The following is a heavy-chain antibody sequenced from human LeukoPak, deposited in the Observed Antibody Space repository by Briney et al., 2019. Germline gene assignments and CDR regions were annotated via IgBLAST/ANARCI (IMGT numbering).Heavy chain of an antibody. J-gene: IGHJ4*02. D-gene: IGHD1/OR15-1a*01. CDR1: GYTFTTYD. Sequence: ASVKVSCKTSGYTFTTYDIYWVRQAPGQGLEWMGRISAYNGYTNYGQKLQGRVTMTTDTSTNTAYMELRSLRSDDTAVYYCARVGTGTRSFDSWGQGTLVTVSS. CDR3: ARVGTGTRSFDS. V-gene: IGHV1-18*01. CDR2: ISAYNGYT.